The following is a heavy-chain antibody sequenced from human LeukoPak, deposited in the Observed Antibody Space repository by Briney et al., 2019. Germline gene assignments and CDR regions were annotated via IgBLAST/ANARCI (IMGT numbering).Heavy chain of an antibody. D-gene: IGHD3-10*01. V-gene: IGHV1-18*01. CDR1: GYTFTSYG. J-gene: IGHJ6*02. Sequence: ASVKVSCKASGYTFTSYGISWVRQAPGQGLEWMGWISAYSGNTNYAQKLQGRVTMTTDTSTSTAYMELRSLRSDDTAVYYCARDKAIWFGESYYYYYGMDVWGQGTTVTVSS. CDR2: ISAYSGNT. CDR3: ARDKAIWFGESYYYYYGMDV.